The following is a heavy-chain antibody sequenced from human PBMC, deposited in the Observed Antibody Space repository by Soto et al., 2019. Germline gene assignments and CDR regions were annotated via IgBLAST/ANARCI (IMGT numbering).Heavy chain of an antibody. CDR2: ISYDGSNK. CDR3: AKGDYDFWSGYYGDYYYYMDV. J-gene: IGHJ6*03. V-gene: IGHV3-30*18. D-gene: IGHD3-3*01. CDR1: GFTFSSYG. Sequence: GGSLRLSCAASGFTFSSYGMHWVRQAPGKGLEWVAVISYDGSNKYYADSVKGRFTISRDNSKNTLYLQMNSLRAEDTAVYYCAKGDYDFWSGYYGDYYYYMDVWGKGTTVTVSS.